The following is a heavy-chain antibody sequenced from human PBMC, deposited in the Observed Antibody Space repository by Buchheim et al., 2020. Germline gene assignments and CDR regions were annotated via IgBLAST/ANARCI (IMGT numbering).Heavy chain of an antibody. Sequence: QVQLVESGGGVVQPGRSLRLSCAASGFTFSSYGMHWVRQAPGKGLEWVEVISYDGSNKYYADSVKGRFTISRDNSKNTLYLQMNSLRAEDTAVYYCAKDGLWDIVVVPAAIGSEDYYMDVWGKGTT. CDR1: GFTFSSYG. CDR3: AKDGLWDIVVVPAAIGSEDYYMDV. J-gene: IGHJ6*03. CDR2: ISYDGSNK. V-gene: IGHV3-30*18. D-gene: IGHD2-2*01.